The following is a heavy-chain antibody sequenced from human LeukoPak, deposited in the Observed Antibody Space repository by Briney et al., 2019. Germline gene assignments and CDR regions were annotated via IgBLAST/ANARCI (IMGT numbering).Heavy chain of an antibody. D-gene: IGHD5-12*01. CDR2: ISGSGGST. Sequence: GGSLRLSCAASGFTFSSYSMNWVRQAPGKGLEWLSGISGSGGSTYYADSVKGRYTISRDNSKNTLYLQLDSLRGDDTAVYYCARDRVGEVAEYFDQWGQGTLVTVSS. J-gene: IGHJ1*01. CDR3: ARDRVGEVAEYFDQ. V-gene: IGHV3-23*01. CDR1: GFTFSSYS.